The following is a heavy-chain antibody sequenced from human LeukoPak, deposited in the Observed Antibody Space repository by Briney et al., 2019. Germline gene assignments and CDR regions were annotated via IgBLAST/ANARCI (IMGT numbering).Heavy chain of an antibody. CDR2: IYYSGST. D-gene: IGHD2-15*01. Sequence: PSETLSLTCTVSGGSISRDYWSWIRQPPGKGLEWIGYIYYSGSTNYNPSLKSLVTISVDTSKNQFSLKLSSVTAADTAVYYCAREVPFCSGGSCYRRFDYWGQGTLVTVSS. CDR3: AREVPFCSGGSCYRRFDY. V-gene: IGHV4-59*01. J-gene: IGHJ4*02. CDR1: GGSISRDY.